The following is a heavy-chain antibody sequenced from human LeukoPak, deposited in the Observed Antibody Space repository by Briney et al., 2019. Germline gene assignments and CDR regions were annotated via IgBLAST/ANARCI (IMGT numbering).Heavy chain of an antibody. CDR1: GYTFTSYD. Sequence: ASVKVSCKASGYTFTSYDINWVRQATGQGLEWMGWMNPNSGNTGYAQKFQGRVTMTRNTSISTAYMELSSLRSEDTAVYYCARGPAPPYYYDSSGYYRDYYYYYYMDVWGKGTTVTVSS. D-gene: IGHD3-22*01. CDR2: MNPNSGNT. CDR3: ARGPAPPYYYDSSGYYRDYYYYYYMDV. J-gene: IGHJ6*03. V-gene: IGHV1-8*02.